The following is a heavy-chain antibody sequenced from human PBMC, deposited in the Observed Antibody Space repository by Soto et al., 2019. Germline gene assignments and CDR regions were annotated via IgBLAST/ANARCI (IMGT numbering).Heavy chain of an antibody. V-gene: IGHV3-7*01. CDR2: IKTDGTDK. CDR1: GFTFSSYW. CDR3: ARDHITSWSASDH. D-gene: IGHD2-2*01. J-gene: IGHJ4*02. Sequence: GGSLRLSCAASGFTFSSYWMTWFRQAQGKGLEWVANIKTDGTDKFYVESVKGRFTISRDNARNLVFLRMDSLRVDDTAVYYCARDHITSWSASDHWGQGIKVTVSS.